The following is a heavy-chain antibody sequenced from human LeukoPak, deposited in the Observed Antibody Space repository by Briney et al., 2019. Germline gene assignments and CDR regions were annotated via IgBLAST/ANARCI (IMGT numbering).Heavy chain of an antibody. J-gene: IGHJ6*03. V-gene: IGHV4-39*07. Sequence: SETLSLTCTVSGGSISSSNHYLGWIRDPPGKGLERIASTYYFGNPYYNSSLKSRVTISVDMSKNQFSLKLSPVTAADTAVYYCASGTLMARGAHYMDVWGKGTTVIVSS. D-gene: IGHD3-10*01. CDR2: TYYFGNP. CDR1: GGSISSSNHY. CDR3: ASGTLMARGAHYMDV.